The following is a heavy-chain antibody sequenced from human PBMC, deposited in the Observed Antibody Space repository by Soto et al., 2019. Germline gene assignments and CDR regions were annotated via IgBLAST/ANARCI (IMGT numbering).Heavy chain of an antibody. Sequence: HEHLVQSGAEVKRPGASLKVSCKASGYSFTGYYIHWVRQAPGQGLEWMGWINPDSGATNYAQNLQGRVTLTSHTSISTASMDLTSLTSDDTAVYYCARGDYGTGGYPFPYFDYWGQGTLVIVSS. V-gene: IGHV1-2*02. J-gene: IGHJ4*02. CDR3: ARGDYGTGGYPFPYFDY. CDR2: INPDSGAT. D-gene: IGHD2-8*02. CDR1: GYSFTGYY.